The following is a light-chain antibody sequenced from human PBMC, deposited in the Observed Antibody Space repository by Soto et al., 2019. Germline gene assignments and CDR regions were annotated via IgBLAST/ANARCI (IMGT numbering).Light chain of an antibody. CDR1: SSNVGRYKY. CDR2: DVT. V-gene: IGLV2-11*01. J-gene: IGLJ1*01. Sequence: QSVLTQPRSVSGSPGQSVTISCTGTSSNVGRYKYVSWYQHHPGKAPKLMIYDVTMRPSGVPDRFSGSKSGNTASLTISGLQAEDEAEYYCCSYAGTYTYVFGTGTKVTVL. CDR3: CSYAGTYTYV.